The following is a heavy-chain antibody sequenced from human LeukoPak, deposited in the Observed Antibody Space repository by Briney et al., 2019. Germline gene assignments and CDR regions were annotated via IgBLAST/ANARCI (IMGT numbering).Heavy chain of an antibody. V-gene: IGHV4-38-2*01. J-gene: IGHJ5*02. Sequence: SETLSLTCAVSGYSISSGYYWGWIRQPPGKGLELIGSIYHSGSTYYNPSLKSRRTISVDTSKNQFSLKLSSVTAADTAVYYCATGYSSGWSARFDPWGQGTLVTVSS. CDR2: IYHSGST. D-gene: IGHD6-19*01. CDR3: ATGYSSGWSARFDP. CDR1: GYSISSGYY.